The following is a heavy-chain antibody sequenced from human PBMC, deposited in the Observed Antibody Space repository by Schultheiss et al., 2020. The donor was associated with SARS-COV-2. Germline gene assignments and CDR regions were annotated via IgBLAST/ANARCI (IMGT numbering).Heavy chain of an antibody. J-gene: IGHJ4*02. V-gene: IGHV4-59*06. CDR2: IYYSGST. CDR1: GGSISSYY. Sequence: SETLSLTCTVSGGSISSYYWSWIRQPPGKGLEWIGYIYYSGSTYYNPSLKSRVTISVDTSKNQFSLKLSSVTAADTAVYYCTTEAGYCSGGSCSLFDYWGQGTLVTVSS. CDR3: TTEAGYCSGGSCSLFDY. D-gene: IGHD2-15*01.